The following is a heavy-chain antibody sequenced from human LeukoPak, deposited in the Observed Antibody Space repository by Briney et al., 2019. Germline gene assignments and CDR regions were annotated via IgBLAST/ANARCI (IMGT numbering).Heavy chain of an antibody. D-gene: IGHD6-13*01. Sequence: GGSLRLSCAASGFTFSSYEMHWVRQAPGKGLEWVSYISSSGSTIYYADSVKGRFTISRDNAKDTLYLQMNSLRAEDTAVYYCTGHHQAYSRTYWGQGTLVSVSS. J-gene: IGHJ4*02. CDR3: TGHHQAYSRTY. CDR1: GFTFSSYE. V-gene: IGHV3-48*03. CDR2: ISSSGSTI.